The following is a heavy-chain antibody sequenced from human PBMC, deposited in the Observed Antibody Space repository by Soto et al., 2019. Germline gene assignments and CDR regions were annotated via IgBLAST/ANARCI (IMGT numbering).Heavy chain of an antibody. V-gene: IGHV4-34*01. CDR2: ISHSGST. CDR1: GGSLSGNY. Sequence: QVQLQQWGAGLLEPSETLSLTCAVYGGSLSGNYWSWIRQPPGKGLEWIGEISHSGSTNYNPSLHRRLTLSADTSKNQSSLMLSSETAANTATYYCVRSRQDHYDFWSASHSAQNYYMYVWGKGTTVTVSS. D-gene: IGHD3-3*01. J-gene: IGHJ6*03. CDR3: VRSRQDHYDFWSASHSAQNYYMYV.